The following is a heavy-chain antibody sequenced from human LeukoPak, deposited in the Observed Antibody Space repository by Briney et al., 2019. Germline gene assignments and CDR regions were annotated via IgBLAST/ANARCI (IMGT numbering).Heavy chain of an antibody. D-gene: IGHD6-6*01. CDR3: ARPDSSSFPFQH. CDR1: GFTFSSYG. J-gene: IGHJ1*01. Sequence: PGGSLRLSCAASGFTFSSYGMHWVRQAPGKGLEWVAVISYDGSNKYYADSVKGRFTISRDNSKNTLYLQMNSLRAEDTAVYYCARPDSSSFPFQHWGQGTLVTVSS. CDR2: ISYDGSNK. V-gene: IGHV3-30*19.